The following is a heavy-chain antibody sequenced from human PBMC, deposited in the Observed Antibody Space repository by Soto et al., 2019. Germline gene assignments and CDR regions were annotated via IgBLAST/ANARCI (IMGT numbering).Heavy chain of an antibody. D-gene: IGHD6-19*01. J-gene: IGHJ3*02. V-gene: IGHV3-23*01. CDR2: ISGSGGST. CDR3: AKGGGGWYDAFDI. CDR1: GFTFSSYA. Sequence: EVQLLESGGGLVKPGGSLRLSCAASGFTFSSYAMSWVRQAPGKGLEWVSAISGSGGSTYYADSVKGRFTISRDNSKNTLYLQMNSLRAEDTAVYYWAKGGGGWYDAFDIWGQGTMVTVSS.